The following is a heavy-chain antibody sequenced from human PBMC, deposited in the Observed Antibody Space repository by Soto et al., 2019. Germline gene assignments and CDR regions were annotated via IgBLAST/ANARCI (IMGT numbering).Heavy chain of an antibody. CDR2: IYYSGST. D-gene: IGHD3-3*01. CDR1: GGSISSSSYY. Sequence: SETLSLTCTVSGGSISSSSYYWGWIRQPPGKGLEWIGSIYYSGSTYYNPSLKSRVTISVDTSKNQFSLKLSSVTAADTAVYYCARLVGTVRTYYDFWSGYSYYYYGMDVWGQGTTVTVSS. J-gene: IGHJ6*02. CDR3: ARLVGTVRTYYDFWSGYSYYYYGMDV. V-gene: IGHV4-39*01.